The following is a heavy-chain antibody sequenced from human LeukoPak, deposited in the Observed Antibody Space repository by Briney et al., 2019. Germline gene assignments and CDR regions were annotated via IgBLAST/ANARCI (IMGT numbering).Heavy chain of an antibody. D-gene: IGHD4-11*01. Sequence: HAGGSLRLSCAASGFTFSSYEMNWVRQAPEKGLEWVSYISSSGSTIYYADSVKGRFTISRDNAKNSLYLQMNSLRAEDTAVYYCARDRITTSEIDYWGQGTLVTVSS. V-gene: IGHV3-48*03. J-gene: IGHJ4*02. CDR3: ARDRITTSEIDY. CDR2: ISSSGSTI. CDR1: GFTFSSYE.